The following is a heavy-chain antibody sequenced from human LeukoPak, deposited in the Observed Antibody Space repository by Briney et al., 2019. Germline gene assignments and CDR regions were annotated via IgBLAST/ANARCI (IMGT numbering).Heavy chain of an antibody. J-gene: IGHJ4*02. CDR2: IKQVGSEK. Sequence: PGGPLRLSCAASGFTFISYWMSWARQAPGKGLEWVANIKQVGSEKYYVDSVKGRFTISRDNAKNSLYLQINSLRAEDTAVYYCARAYSSGRYFDYWGQGTLVTVSS. CDR1: GFTFISYW. CDR3: ARAYSSGRYFDY. D-gene: IGHD3-22*01. V-gene: IGHV3-7*01.